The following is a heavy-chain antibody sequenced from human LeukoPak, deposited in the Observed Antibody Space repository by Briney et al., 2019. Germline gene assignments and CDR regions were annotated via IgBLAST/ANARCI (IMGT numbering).Heavy chain of an antibody. CDR2: IYHSGST. Sequence: PSETLSLTCSVSGDSIIGYYWGWSRQPPGKGVEWSGRIYHSGSTDHNPSLTSRVTISTHTSTQQCSRRWRSVTAADTAVYYCARLLRYVVLTSYARDGFDIWGQGTTVTVSA. V-gene: IGHV4-38-2*02. CDR3: ARLLRYVVLTSYARDGFDI. CDR1: GDSIIGYY. J-gene: IGHJ3*02. D-gene: IGHD3-9*01.